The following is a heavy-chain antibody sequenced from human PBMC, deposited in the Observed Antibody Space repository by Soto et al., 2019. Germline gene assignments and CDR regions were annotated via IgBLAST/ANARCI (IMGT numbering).Heavy chain of an antibody. CDR2: IIPIFGTA. J-gene: IGHJ4*02. Sequence: GASVKVSCKASGGTFSSYAISWVRQAPGQGLEWMGGIIPIFGTANYAQKFQGRVTITADESTSTAYMELSSLRSEDTAVYYCAREGRGYDFFDYWGQGTLVTVSS. CDR1: GGTFSSYA. D-gene: IGHD5-12*01. V-gene: IGHV1-69*13. CDR3: AREGRGYDFFDY.